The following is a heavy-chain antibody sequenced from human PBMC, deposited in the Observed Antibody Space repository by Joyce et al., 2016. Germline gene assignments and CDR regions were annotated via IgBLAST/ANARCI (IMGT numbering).Heavy chain of an antibody. CDR3: ARDQKSYTTYFQQ. CDR2: IVPMLGIA. J-gene: IGHJ1*01. V-gene: IGHV1-69*08. Sequence: QVQLVQSGAEVGKPGSSVKVSCRASGGAFSSFTISWVGQAPGQGLEWMGRIVPMLGIAHYAQKFQGRVTITADRSTSTVYMELSSLRSEDTAFYYCARDQKSYTTYFQQWGQGTLVTVSS. CDR1: GGAFSSFT. D-gene: IGHD1-14*01.